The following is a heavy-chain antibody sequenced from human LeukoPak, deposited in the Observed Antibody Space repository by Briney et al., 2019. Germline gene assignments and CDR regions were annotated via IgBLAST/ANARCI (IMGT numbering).Heavy chain of an antibody. CDR2: IRHDGSNK. Sequence: GGSLRLSCAASGFTFSSYGMHWVRQAPGKGLEWVAFIRHDGSNKYYADSVKGRFTISRDNSKNTLYLQMNSLRAEDTAVYYCAKGDSFDTGAYYMDVWGKGTTVTISS. J-gene: IGHJ6*03. D-gene: IGHD3-10*01. V-gene: IGHV3-30*02. CDR1: GFTFSSYG. CDR3: AKGDSFDTGAYYMDV.